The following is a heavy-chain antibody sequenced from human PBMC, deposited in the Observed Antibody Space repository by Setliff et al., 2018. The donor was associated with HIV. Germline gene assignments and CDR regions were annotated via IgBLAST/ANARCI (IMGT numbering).Heavy chain of an antibody. CDR2: IIPIFGTA. D-gene: IGHD3-10*01. CDR3: ARGTGYGSGSYYRVFWFDP. V-gene: IGHV1-69*13. CDR1: GYTFTDNY. J-gene: IGHJ5*02. Sequence: WASVKVSCKASGYTFTDNYIHWVRQAPGQGLEWMGGIIPIFGTANYAQKFQGRVTITADESTSTAYMELSSLRSEDTAVYYCARGTGYGSGSYYRVFWFDPWGQGTLVTVSS.